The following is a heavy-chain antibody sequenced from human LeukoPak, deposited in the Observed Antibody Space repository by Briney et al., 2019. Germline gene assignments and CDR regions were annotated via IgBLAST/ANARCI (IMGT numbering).Heavy chain of an antibody. Sequence: PGGSLRLSCATSGFKFNLYAMTWVRQAPGKGLEWVSTIDDPTTVYYADSVRGRFTISRDNSKSTLFLQLNSLRSDDTALYFCAKDAISGNARYDSFDVWGQGTMVIVSS. CDR3: AKDAISGNARYDSFDV. CDR2: IDDPTTV. D-gene: IGHD1-14*01. J-gene: IGHJ3*01. CDR1: GFKFNLYA. V-gene: IGHV3-23*01.